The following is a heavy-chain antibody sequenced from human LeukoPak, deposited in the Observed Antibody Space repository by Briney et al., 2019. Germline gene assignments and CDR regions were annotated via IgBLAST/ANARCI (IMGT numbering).Heavy chain of an antibody. CDR1: GFTFSSYI. CDR3: ASKGGFDD. Sequence: GGSLRLSCAASGFTFSSYIMNWVRQAPGKGPEWVSYISSSGSAIFYADSVKGRFTISRDNAKNSLFLQMNSLRAEDTAFYYCASKGGFDDWGQGTLVTVSS. CDR2: ISSSGSAI. D-gene: IGHD2-15*01. J-gene: IGHJ4*02. V-gene: IGHV3-48*04.